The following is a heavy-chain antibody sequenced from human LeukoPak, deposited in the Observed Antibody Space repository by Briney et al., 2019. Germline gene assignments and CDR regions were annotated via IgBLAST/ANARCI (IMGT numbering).Heavy chain of an antibody. J-gene: IGHJ3*02. D-gene: IGHD3-22*01. CDR1: GYTFTGYY. CDR2: INPNSGGT. CDR3: ARRLTYYYDTAGGAAFDI. Sequence: ASVKVSCKAFGYTFTGYYMHWVRQAPGQGLEWMGWINPNSGGTNYAQKFQGRVTMTRDTSISTAYMELSRLRSDDTAVYYCARRLTYYYDTAGGAAFDIWGQGTMVTVSS. V-gene: IGHV1-2*02.